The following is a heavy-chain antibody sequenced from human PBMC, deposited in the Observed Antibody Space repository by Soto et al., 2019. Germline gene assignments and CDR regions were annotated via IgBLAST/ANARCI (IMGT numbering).Heavy chain of an antibody. J-gene: IGHJ4*02. CDR2: ISYDGSNK. D-gene: IGHD3-3*01. CDR3: ARDKTIFGVVTAYYFDY. V-gene: IGHV3-30-3*01. CDR1: GFTFSSYA. Sequence: ESGGGVVQPGRSLRLSCAASGFTFSSYAMHWVRQAPGKGLEWVAVISYDGSNKYYADSVKGRFTISRDNSKNTLYLQMNSLRAEDTAVYYCARDKTIFGVVTAYYFDYWGQGTLVTVSS.